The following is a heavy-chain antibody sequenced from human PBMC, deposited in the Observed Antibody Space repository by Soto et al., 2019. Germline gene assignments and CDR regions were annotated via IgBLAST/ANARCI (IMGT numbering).Heavy chain of an antibody. J-gene: IGHJ3*01. CDR3: AYAYGGSSWPNDAFDV. D-gene: IGHD2-8*01. CDR2: IYWDDDT. Sequence: QITLKESGPTLVKPTQTLTLTCIFSGFSFSADGVGVGWIRQPPGKALEWLALIYWDDDTRYRPSLKSRLTISKDSSKNQVVLTMTNMDPLDTATYYCAYAYGGSSWPNDAFDVWGQGTVVTVSS. V-gene: IGHV2-5*02. CDR1: GFSFSADGVG.